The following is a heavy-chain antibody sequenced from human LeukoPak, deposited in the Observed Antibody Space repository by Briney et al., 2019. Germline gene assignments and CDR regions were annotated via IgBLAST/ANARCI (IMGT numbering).Heavy chain of an antibody. CDR2: ISGSGGST. D-gene: IGHD2-15*01. CDR1: GFIFSSYT. V-gene: IGHV3-23*01. CDR3: ARGSTSVGFDI. J-gene: IGHJ3*02. Sequence: PGGSLRLSCAASGFIFSSYTMSWVRQAPGKGLECVSAISGSGGSTYYADSVKDRFTISRDNSKNTLYLQMNSLRAEDTAVYYCARGSTSVGFDIWGQGTLVTVSS.